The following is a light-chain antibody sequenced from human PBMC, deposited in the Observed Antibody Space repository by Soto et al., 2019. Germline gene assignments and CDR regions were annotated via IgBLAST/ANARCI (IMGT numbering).Light chain of an antibody. CDR1: QSVSSSY. CDR3: QQYGSSPPWT. Sequence: NGLTQSPGTLSLFSGERATLSRRASQSVSSSYLAWYQQKPGQAPRLLIYGASSRATGIPDRFSGSGSGTDFTLTISRLEPEDFAVYYCQQYGSSPPWTCGQGGKVDIK. J-gene: IGKJ1*01. V-gene: IGKV3-20*01. CDR2: GAS.